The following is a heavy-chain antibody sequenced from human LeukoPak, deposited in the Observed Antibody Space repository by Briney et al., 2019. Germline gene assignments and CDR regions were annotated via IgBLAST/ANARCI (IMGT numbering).Heavy chain of an antibody. V-gene: IGHV3-33*06. CDR1: GFTFSHYG. D-gene: IGHD4-11*01. CDR2: IWSDGSNK. J-gene: IGHJ4*02. Sequence: GGSLRLSCTASGFTFSHYGMHWVRQAPGRGLEWVAVIWSDGSNKFYADSVKGRFTISRDNSQNTVDLHMNILRAEDTAVYYCAKDTKRGFDYSNSLEYWGQGTLVTVSS. CDR3: AKDTKRGFDYSNSLEY.